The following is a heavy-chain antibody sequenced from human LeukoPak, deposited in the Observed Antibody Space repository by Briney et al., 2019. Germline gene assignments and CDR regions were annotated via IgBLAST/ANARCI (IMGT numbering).Heavy chain of an antibody. D-gene: IGHD6-13*01. V-gene: IGHV4-59*01. Sequence: PSETLSLTCTVSGGSISSYYWSWTRQPPGKGLEWIGYIYYSGTTNYNPSLKSRVTISVDTSKNQFSLKLSSVTAADTAVYYCARGVYIAAAQYAYWGQGTLVTVSS. CDR2: IYYSGTT. CDR3: ARGVYIAAAQYAY. J-gene: IGHJ4*02. CDR1: GGSISSYY.